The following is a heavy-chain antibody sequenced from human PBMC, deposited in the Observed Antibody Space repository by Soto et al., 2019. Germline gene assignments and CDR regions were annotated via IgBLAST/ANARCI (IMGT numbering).Heavy chain of an antibody. CDR2: IDPIDSYT. V-gene: IGHV5-10-1*01. J-gene: IGHJ4*02. D-gene: IGHD5-18*01. CDR1: GYSFTSYW. Sequence: VESLKISGKGSGYSFTSYWISWVRQMPGKGLEGMWRIDPIDSYTNYSPSFQGQVTISADKSISTAYLQWSSLKASDTAMYYCARHPAMVLGDYFDYWGQGTMVTVSS. CDR3: ARHPAMVLGDYFDY.